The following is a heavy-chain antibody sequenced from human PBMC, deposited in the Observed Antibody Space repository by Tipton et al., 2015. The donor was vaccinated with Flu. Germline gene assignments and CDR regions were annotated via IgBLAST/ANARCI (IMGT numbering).Heavy chain of an antibody. D-gene: IGHD3-3*02. CDR2: IYYSGNT. J-gene: IGHJ5*02. CDR1: GGSISSISHY. CDR3: VRSLSRANWSDP. Sequence: TLSLTCTVSGGSISSISHYWGWIRQSPGKGLEWIVSIYYSGNTYYNPSLKSRVTISVDTSKNQFSLKLSSVTAADTAVYYCVRSLSRANWSDPWGQGTLVTVSS. V-gene: IGHV4-39*07.